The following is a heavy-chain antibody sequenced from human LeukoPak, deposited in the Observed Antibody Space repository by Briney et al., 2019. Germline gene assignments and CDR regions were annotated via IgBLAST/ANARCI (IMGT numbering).Heavy chain of an antibody. Sequence: GGSLRLSCAASGFTFSSYGMHWVRQAPGKGLEWVAFIRYDGSNKYYADSVKGRFTISRDNSKNTLYLQMNSLRTEDTAVYYCARAAEVADDYWGQGTLVTVSS. D-gene: IGHD2-15*01. V-gene: IGHV3-30*02. CDR3: ARAAEVADDY. CDR1: GFTFSSYG. J-gene: IGHJ4*02. CDR2: IRYDGSNK.